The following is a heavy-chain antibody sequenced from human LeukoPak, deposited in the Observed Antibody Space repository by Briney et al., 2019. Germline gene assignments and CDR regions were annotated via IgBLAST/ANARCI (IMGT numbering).Heavy chain of an antibody. V-gene: IGHV7-4-1*02. D-gene: IGHD2-15*01. Sequence: ASVKVSCKASGYTFTSYAMSWVRQAPGQGLEWMGWINTNTGTPTYAQGFTGRFVFSLDTSVSTAYLQISSLKAEDTAVYYCARAVWGYCSGGSCYPWQTWFDPWGQGTLVTVSS. CDR1: GYTFTSYA. CDR3: ARAVWGYCSGGSCYPWQTWFDP. CDR2: INTNTGTP. J-gene: IGHJ5*02.